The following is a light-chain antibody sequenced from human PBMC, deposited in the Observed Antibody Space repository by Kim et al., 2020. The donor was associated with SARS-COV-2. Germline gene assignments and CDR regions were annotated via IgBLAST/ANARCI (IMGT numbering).Light chain of an antibody. CDR2: QDS. V-gene: IGLV3-1*01. CDR1: KLGDKY. Sequence: VAPGQTASITGSGDKLGDKYACWYQQKPGQPPVLVIYQDSKRPSGIPERFSGSNSGNTATLTISGTQAMDEADYYCQAWDSSTAVFGGGTQLTVL. CDR3: QAWDSSTAV. J-gene: IGLJ2*01.